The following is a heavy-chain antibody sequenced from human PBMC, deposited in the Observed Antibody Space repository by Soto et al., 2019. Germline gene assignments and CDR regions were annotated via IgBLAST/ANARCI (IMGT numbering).Heavy chain of an antibody. D-gene: IGHD3-22*01. CDR2: IIPIYGTT. V-gene: IGHV1-69*13. Sequence: GASVKVSCKATGGTFTTYTLNWVRQAPGQGLEWLGGIIPIYGTTNYAQRFQGRVTLTADEATSTAYMELSSLRSEDTAVYYCARYSSGRFLTYGMDVWGQGTTVTVSS. CDR3: ARYSSGRFLTYGMDV. CDR1: GGTFTTYT. J-gene: IGHJ6*02.